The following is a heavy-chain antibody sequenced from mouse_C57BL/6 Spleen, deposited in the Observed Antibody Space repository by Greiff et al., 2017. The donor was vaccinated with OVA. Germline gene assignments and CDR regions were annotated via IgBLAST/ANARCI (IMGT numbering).Heavy chain of an antibody. J-gene: IGHJ4*01. Sequence: VQLQQSGPELVKPGASVKIPCKASGYTFTDYNMDWVKQSQGKSLEWIGAINPNNGGTIYNQKFKGKATLTVDKSSSTAYMELRSLTSEDTAVYYCASSHYYAMDYWGQGTSVTVSS. CDR1: GYTFTDYN. CDR2: INPNNGGT. CDR3: ASSHYYAMDY. V-gene: IGHV1-18*01.